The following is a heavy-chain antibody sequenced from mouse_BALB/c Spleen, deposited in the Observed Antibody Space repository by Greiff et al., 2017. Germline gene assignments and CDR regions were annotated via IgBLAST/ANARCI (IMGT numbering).Heavy chain of an antibody. D-gene: IGHD1-1*01. CDR1: GFAFSSYD. Sequence: DVQLVESGGGLVKPGGSLKLSCAASGFAFSSYDMSWVRQTPEKRLEWVAYISSGGGSTYYPDTVKGRFTISRDNAKNTLYLQMSSLKSEDTAMYYCARRFITTVVASFDYWGQGTTLTVSS. CDR3: ARRFITTVVASFDY. V-gene: IGHV5-12-1*01. J-gene: IGHJ2*01. CDR2: ISSGGGST.